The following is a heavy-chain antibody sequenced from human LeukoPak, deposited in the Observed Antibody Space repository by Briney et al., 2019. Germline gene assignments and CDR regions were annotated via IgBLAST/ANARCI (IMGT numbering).Heavy chain of an antibody. CDR3: ATSKVYDSSGSRTECFDY. CDR2: MNPKSGDT. Sequence: ASVTVSCKASGYSFTNYDINWVRQAHGQGLECKGWMNPKSGDTGYSQKFQGRVTMTEDTSTDTAYMELSSLRSEDTAVYYCATSKVYDSSGSRTECFDYWGQGTLVTVSS. CDR1: GYSFTNYD. V-gene: IGHV1-8*02. D-gene: IGHD3-22*01. J-gene: IGHJ4*02.